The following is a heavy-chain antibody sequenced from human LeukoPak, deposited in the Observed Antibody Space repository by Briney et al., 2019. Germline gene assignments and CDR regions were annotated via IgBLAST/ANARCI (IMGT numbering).Heavy chain of an antibody. Sequence: GGSLRLSCAASGFTVSSNYMSWVRQAPGKGLEWVSVIYSGGSTYYADSVKGRFTISRDNSKNTPYLQMNSLGAEDTAVYYCYLPAMGARWFDPWGQGTLVTVSS. CDR2: IYSGGST. CDR3: YLPAMGARWFDP. D-gene: IGHD5-18*01. CDR1: GFTVSSNY. V-gene: IGHV3-66*01. J-gene: IGHJ5*02.